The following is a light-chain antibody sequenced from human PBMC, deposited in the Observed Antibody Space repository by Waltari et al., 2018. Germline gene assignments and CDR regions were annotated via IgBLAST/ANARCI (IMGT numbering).Light chain of an antibody. V-gene: IGKV1-5*03. CDR3: QQYRNLWT. CDR2: KAS. CDR1: QCLINW. J-gene: IGKJ1*01. Sequence: DIQMTQSPSTLSASVGDRVTITCLSSQCLINWLAWSQLKPGKAPKVLLYKASTLESGVPSRFSGSGSGTEFTLTISSLQPDDFATYYCQQYRNLWTFGQGTKVEIK.